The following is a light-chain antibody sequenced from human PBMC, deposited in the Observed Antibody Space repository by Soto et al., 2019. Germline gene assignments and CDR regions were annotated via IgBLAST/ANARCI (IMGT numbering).Light chain of an antibody. J-gene: IGKJ5*01. Sequence: MQLTQSPSSLYASVGDRVSIICPASQDIRNDLGWYQQKPGKATKLLIYDAYSLETGVKSRFSGSGSGTDFTLTISSMQHEDFEKYYCKKYDNLQLIFGKGTRLEIK. CDR2: DAY. CDR1: QDIRND. V-gene: IGKV1-33*01. CDR3: KKYDNLQLI.